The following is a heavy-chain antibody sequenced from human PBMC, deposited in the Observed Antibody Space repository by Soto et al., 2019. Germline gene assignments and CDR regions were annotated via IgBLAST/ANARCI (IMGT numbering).Heavy chain of an antibody. J-gene: IGHJ4*02. CDR2: MSPKTGNT. D-gene: IGHD2-15*01. V-gene: IGHV1-8*01. Sequence: QVQLLQSGAEVKNPGASVKVSCKASGYTFTSLDINWMRQAPGQGREWMGWMSPKTGNTGYAQKFQDRVTMTWNIATSTAYMDLSSLTSEDTAVYYCARGVAAGVDFWGQGTLVTVSS. CDR3: ARGVAAGVDF. CDR1: GYTFTSLD.